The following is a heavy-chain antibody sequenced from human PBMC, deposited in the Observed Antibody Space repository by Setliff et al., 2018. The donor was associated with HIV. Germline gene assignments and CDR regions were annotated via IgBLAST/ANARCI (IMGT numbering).Heavy chain of an antibody. CDR3: VRDDYGYNVKCFDY. Sequence: SETLSLTCTVSGGSISSDDNYWNWIRQPPGKDLEWIGYINYSGSAYYNPSLKSRVTISIDTSNNQISLRLSSVTAADTAMYHCVRDDYGYNVKCFDYWGPGTLVTVSS. CDR2: INYSGSA. D-gene: IGHD4-17*01. J-gene: IGHJ4*02. CDR1: GGSISSDDNY. V-gene: IGHV4-30-4*08.